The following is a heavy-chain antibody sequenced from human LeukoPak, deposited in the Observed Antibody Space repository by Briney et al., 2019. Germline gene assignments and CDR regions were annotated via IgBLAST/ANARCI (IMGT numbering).Heavy chain of an antibody. J-gene: IGHJ4*02. CDR1: GGTFSSYA. CDR3: ARGPITMVRGVIINYFDY. V-gene: IGHV1-69*13. CDR2: IIPIFGTA. D-gene: IGHD3-10*01. Sequence: ASVKVSCKASGGTFSSYAISWVRQAPGQGLEWMGGIIPIFGTANYAQKFQGRVTITADESTSTAYMELSSLRSEDTAVYYCARGPITMVRGVIINYFDYWGQGTLATVSS.